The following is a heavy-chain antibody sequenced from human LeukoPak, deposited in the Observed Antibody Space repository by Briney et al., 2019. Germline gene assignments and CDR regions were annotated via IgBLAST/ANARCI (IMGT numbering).Heavy chain of an antibody. V-gene: IGHV3-23*01. Sequence: GGSLRLSCVASGFTFTKCAMSWIRQAPGKGLEWVAIITATGDTAYYADSVKGRFTISRDNSRNTAYMQMDSLRAEDTAIYYCAGDRNSDWYSPLDYWGQGSQVTVSP. CDR3: AGDRNSDWYSPLDY. CDR2: ITATGDTA. CDR1: GFTFTKCA. J-gene: IGHJ4*02. D-gene: IGHD6-19*01.